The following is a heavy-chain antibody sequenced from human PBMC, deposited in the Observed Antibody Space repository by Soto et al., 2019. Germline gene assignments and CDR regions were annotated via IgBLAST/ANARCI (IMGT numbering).Heavy chain of an antibody. CDR2: INYSGTT. CDR3: ARDLYSRHVHHQAFDI. J-gene: IGHJ3*02. CDR1: GGSFSSDSFI. D-gene: IGHD4-4*01. Sequence: SETLSLTCSVSGGSFSSDSFIWSWVCQFPGKGLEWIGYINYSGTTYYNPSLRSRITMSVDTSKNQFSLNLSSVTAADTAVYYCARDLYSRHVHHQAFDICGQGKMVTVSS. V-gene: IGHV4-31*03.